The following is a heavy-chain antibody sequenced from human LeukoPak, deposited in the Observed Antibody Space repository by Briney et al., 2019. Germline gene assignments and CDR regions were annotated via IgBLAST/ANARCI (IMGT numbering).Heavy chain of an antibody. CDR2: ISYDGSNK. D-gene: IGHD4-17*01. V-gene: IGHV3-30*03. Sequence: PGGSLRLSRAASGFTFSSYGMHWVRQAPGKGLEWVAVISYDGSNKYYADSVKGRFTISRDNSKNTLYLQMNSLRAEDTAVYYCAIGPRRATVTLPIDYWGQGTLVTVSS. CDR3: AIGPRRATVTLPIDY. CDR1: GFTFSSYG. J-gene: IGHJ4*02.